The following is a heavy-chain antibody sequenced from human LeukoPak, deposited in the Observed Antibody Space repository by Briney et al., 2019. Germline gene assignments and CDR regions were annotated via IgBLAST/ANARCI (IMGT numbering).Heavy chain of an antibody. CDR2: IRSKAYGGTT. CDR1: GFTFGDYA. J-gene: IGHJ4*02. CDR3: TRSFYYDSSGYYYGPDY. D-gene: IGHD3-22*01. V-gene: IGHV3-49*03. Sequence: PGGSRRLSCTASGFTFGDYAMSWFRQAPGKGLEWVGFIRSKAYGGTTEYAASVKGRFTISRGDSKSIAYLQMNSLKTEDTAVYYCTRSFYYDSSGYYYGPDYWGQGTLVTVSS.